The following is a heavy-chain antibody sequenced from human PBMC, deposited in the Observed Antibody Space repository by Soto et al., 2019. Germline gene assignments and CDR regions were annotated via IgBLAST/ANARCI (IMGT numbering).Heavy chain of an antibody. CDR1: GGSISSGGYY. V-gene: IGHV4-31*03. CDR3: ARGYHYYDSSGYYSANWFDP. J-gene: IGHJ5*02. Sequence: SETLSLTCTVSGGSISSGGYYWSWIRQHPGKGLEWIGYIYYSGSTYYNPSLKSRVTISVDTSKNQFSLKLSSVTAADTAVYYCARGYHYYDSSGYYSANWFDPWGQGTLVTVSS. D-gene: IGHD3-22*01. CDR2: IYYSGST.